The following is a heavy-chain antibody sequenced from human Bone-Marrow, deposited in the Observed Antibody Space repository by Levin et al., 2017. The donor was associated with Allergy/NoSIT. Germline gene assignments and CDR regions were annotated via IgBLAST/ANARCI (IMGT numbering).Heavy chain of an antibody. V-gene: IGHV4-61*01. CDR2: IYHSGST. Sequence: SETLSLTCTVSGGSVSSGSYYWSWIRQPPGKGLEWIAYIYHSGSTKYNPSLKSRVTISLDTSRNQFSLRLTTLTAADTAVYYCARGSYFSALSVDCWGKGTLVTVSS. CDR3: ARGSYFSALSVDC. J-gene: IGHJ4*02. D-gene: IGHD3-10*01. CDR1: GGSVSSGSYY.